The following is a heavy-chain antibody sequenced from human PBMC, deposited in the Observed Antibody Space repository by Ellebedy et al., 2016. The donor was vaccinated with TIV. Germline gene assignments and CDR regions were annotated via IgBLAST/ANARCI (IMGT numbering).Heavy chain of an antibody. CDR2: VRGDGSLI. CDR1: GFTFHDYS. D-gene: IGHD7-27*01. J-gene: IGHJ4*02. Sequence: GESLKISXAASGFTFHDYSLNWVRQAPGKGLEWIAYVRGDGSLIYYADAVQGRFTISRDNAKNSLYLQMHSLTAEDTAVYYCARDHRWGFDYWGQGTLVIVSS. CDR3: ARDHRWGFDY. V-gene: IGHV3-48*01.